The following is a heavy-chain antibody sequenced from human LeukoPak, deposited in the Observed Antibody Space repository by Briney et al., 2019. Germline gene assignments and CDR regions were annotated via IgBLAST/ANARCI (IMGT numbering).Heavy chain of an antibody. J-gene: IGHJ2*01. CDR1: GGSISSYY. CDR2: IYYIGST. Sequence: PSQTLSLTCTVSGGSISSYYWSWIRQPPGKGLGWIGYIYYIGSTNYNPSLKSRVTISVDTSKNQFSLKLSSVTAADTAVYYCARDRYYYGSGSYSTDWYFDLWGRGTLVTVSS. D-gene: IGHD3-10*01. CDR3: ARDRYYYGSGSYSTDWYFDL. V-gene: IGHV4-59*01.